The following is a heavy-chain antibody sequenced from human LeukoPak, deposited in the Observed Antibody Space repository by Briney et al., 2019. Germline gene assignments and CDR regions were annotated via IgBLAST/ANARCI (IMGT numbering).Heavy chain of an antibody. CDR3: TTERDYYFHY. CDR2: IISKTDGGTT. D-gene: IGHD5-24*01. J-gene: IGHJ4*02. V-gene: IGHV3-15*01. Sequence: GGSLRLSCAASGFTFSNVWMSWVSQAPGKGLDLVGRIISKTDGGTTDYTAPVKGRFTISRDDSKNTLYLQMNSLKTEDTALYYCTTERDYYFHYWGQGTLVTVSS. CDR1: GFTFSNVW.